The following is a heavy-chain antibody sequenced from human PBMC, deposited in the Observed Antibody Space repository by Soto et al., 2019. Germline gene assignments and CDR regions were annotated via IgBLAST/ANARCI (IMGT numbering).Heavy chain of an antibody. CDR3: AIPGPGDFHV. V-gene: IGHV4-4*02. CDR2: IYHSGTN. CDR1: GASMSSSTW. J-gene: IGHJ4*02. Sequence: QVQLQESGPGLVKPSGTLSLTCAVSGASMSSSTWWSWVRQSPGKGLEWIGEIYHSGTNNYNPSLKTIVTISVDKNKKEFSLKLSSVTASDTAVDYCAIPGPGDFHVWGQGTLVTVSS.